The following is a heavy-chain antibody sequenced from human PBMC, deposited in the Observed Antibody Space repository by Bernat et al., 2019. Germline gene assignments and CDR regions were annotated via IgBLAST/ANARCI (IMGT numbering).Heavy chain of an antibody. CDR2: INTGNGHT. D-gene: IGHD1-7*01. CDR3: AREEGVIGKWNYPFFAY. CDR1: KYTFTSYT. Sequence: QVQLVQSGAEVKKPGASVQVSCKASKYTFTSYTIHWVRQVPGQRLVWMGWINTGNGHTQYSQKFQGRVTITRDTSASTAYMELNSLTSEDTAVYYCAREEGVIGKWNYPFFAYWGQGALVIVSS. V-gene: IGHV1-3*04. J-gene: IGHJ4*02.